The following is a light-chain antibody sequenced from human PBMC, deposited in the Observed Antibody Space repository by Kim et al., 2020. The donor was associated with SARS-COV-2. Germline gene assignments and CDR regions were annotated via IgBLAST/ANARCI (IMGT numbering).Light chain of an antibody. Sequence: GQPITISCTGTSSDVGGYNYVSWYQQHPGKAPKLMIYDVSKRPSGVSNRFSGSKSGNTASLTISGLQAEDEADYYCSSYTASNSWVFGGGTQLTVL. V-gene: IGLV2-14*03. CDR3: SSYTASNSWV. J-gene: IGLJ3*02. CDR2: DVS. CDR1: SSDVGGYNY.